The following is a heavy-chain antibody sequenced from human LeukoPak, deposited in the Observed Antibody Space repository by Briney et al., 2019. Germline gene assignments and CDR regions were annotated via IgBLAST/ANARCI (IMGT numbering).Heavy chain of an antibody. D-gene: IGHD3-22*01. CDR2: ISASGDTT. V-gene: IGHV3-23*01. CDR3: ASRPRSTVVAPWDY. CDR1: GFTFSTYA. J-gene: IGHJ4*02. Sequence: RPGGSLRLSCAASGFTFSTYAMAWVRRAPGMGLEWVSGISASGDTTYYGDSVKGRFIISKDYSKNTLYLQMNGLRAEDTALYYCASRPRSTVVAPWDYWGQGTLVTVSS.